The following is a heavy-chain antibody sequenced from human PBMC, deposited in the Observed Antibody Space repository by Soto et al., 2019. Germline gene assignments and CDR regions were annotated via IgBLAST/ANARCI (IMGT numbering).Heavy chain of an antibody. CDR1: GFTFSDHY. V-gene: IGHV3-72*01. CDR3: ASLTMDY. CDR2: SRNKANSYAT. D-gene: IGHD3-10*01. Sequence: EVQLVESGGGLVQPGGSLRLSCAASGFTFSDHYMDWVRQAPGKGLEWVGRSRNKANSYATEYAASVKGRFTISRDDSKNSLYLQMNNLKTEDTAVYYCASLTMDYWGQGTLVTVSS. J-gene: IGHJ4*02.